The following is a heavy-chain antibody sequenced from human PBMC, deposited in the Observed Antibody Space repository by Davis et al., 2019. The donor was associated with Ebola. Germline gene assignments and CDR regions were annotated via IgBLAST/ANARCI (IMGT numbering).Heavy chain of an antibody. CDR1: GYSISSCFT. Sequence: SETLSLTCTVSGYSISSCFTRGCIQQPPGKGPEWTVSIYHSGTTNYKPSLKSRVTISVDKSKNQFSLKLRSVTAADTAVYYCASCRQGGCWYFGMDVWGQGTTVTVSS. CDR2: IYHSGTT. D-gene: IGHD6-19*01. CDR3: ASCRQGGCWYFGMDV. J-gene: IGHJ6*02. V-gene: IGHV4-38-2*02.